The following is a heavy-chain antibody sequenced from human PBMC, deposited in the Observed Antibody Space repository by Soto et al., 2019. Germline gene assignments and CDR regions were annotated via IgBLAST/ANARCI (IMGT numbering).Heavy chain of an antibody. CDR3: ARDDYPNTWFDP. Sequence: GASVKVSCKASGGTFSSYDISWVRQAPGQGLEWMGGIIPIFGTANYAQKFQGRVTITADESTSTAYMELSSLRSEDTAVYYCARDDYPNTWFDPWGQGTLVTVSS. V-gene: IGHV1-69*13. CDR1: GGTFSSYD. J-gene: IGHJ5*02. D-gene: IGHD4-17*01. CDR2: IIPIFGTA.